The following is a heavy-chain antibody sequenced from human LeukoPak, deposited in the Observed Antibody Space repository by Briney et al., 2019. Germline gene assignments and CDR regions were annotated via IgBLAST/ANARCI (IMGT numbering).Heavy chain of an antibody. CDR1: GGSISSYY. CDR2: IYYSGST. CDR3: AGGYYDVLAGLSWFDP. D-gene: IGHD3-9*01. Sequence: SETLSLTCTVSGGSISSYYWSWIRQPPGKGLEWIGYIYYSGSTNYNPSLKSRVTISVDTSKNQFSLKLRSVTAADTAVYYCAGGYYDVLAGLSWFDPWGQGTLVTVSS. J-gene: IGHJ5*02. V-gene: IGHV4-59*01.